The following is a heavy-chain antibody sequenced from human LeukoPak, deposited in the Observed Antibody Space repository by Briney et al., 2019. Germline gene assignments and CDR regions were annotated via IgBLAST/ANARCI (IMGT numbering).Heavy chain of an antibody. D-gene: IGHD6-19*01. CDR1: GFTFSSYA. CDR3: AGSIGAEQQWLVQDY. J-gene: IGHJ4*02. V-gene: IGHV3-30*04. CDR2: ISYDGSNK. Sequence: GRSLRLSCAASGFTFSSYAMHWVRQAPGKGLEWVAVISYDGSNKYYADSVKGRFTIFRDNSKNTLYLQTNSLRAEDTAVYYCAGSIGAEQQWLVQDYWGQGTLVTVSS.